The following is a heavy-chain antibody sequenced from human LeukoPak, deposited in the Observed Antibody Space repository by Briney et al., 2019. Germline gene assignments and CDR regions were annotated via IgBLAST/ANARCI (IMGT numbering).Heavy chain of an antibody. D-gene: IGHD3-22*01. Sequence: TGGSLRLSCAASGFTFSSYAMNWVRQAPGKGLEWVAFIRYDGSNKYYADSVKGRFTISRDNSKNTLYLQMNSLRAEDTAVYFCAKDQSYYDSTGYRYFDYWGQGTLVTVSS. CDR3: AKDQSYYDSTGYRYFDY. CDR2: IRYDGSNK. J-gene: IGHJ4*02. CDR1: GFTFSSYA. V-gene: IGHV3-30*02.